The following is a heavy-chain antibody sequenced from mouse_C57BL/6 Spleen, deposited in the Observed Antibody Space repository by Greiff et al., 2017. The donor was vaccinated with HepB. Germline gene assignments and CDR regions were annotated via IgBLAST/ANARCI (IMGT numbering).Heavy chain of an antibody. CDR3: ARRAGYYGSSDWYFDV. D-gene: IGHD1-1*01. CDR2: IDPSDSYT. V-gene: IGHV1-59*01. CDR1: GYTFTSYW. Sequence: QVQLQQPGAELVRPGTSVKLSCKASGYTFTSYWMHWVKQRPGQGLEWIGVIDPSDSYTNYNQKFKGKATLTVDTSSSTAYMQLSSLTSEDSAVYYCARRAGYYGSSDWYFDVWGTGTTVTVSS. J-gene: IGHJ1*03.